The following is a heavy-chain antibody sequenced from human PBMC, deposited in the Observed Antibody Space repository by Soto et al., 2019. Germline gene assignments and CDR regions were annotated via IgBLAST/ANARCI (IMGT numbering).Heavy chain of an antibody. CDR2: IYYSGST. V-gene: IGHV4-31*03. CDR3: ARAEYQLLLN. CDR1: GGSISSGGYY. J-gene: IGHJ4*02. Sequence: SETLSLTCTVSGGSISSGGYYWSWIRQHPGKGLEWIGYIYYSGSTYYNPSLKSRVTISVDTSKNQFSLKLSSVTAADTAAYYCARAEYQLLLNWGQGTLVTVSS. D-gene: IGHD2-2*01.